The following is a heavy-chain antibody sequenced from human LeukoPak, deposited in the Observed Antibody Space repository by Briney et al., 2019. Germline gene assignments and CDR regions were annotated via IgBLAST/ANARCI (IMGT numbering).Heavy chain of an antibody. J-gene: IGHJ4*02. V-gene: IGHV3-23*01. Sequence: PGGSLRLSCAASGFTFSSYAMSWVRQAPGKGLEWVSAISGSGGSTYYADSVKGRFTISRDNSKNTLYLQMNSLRAEDTAVYYCANQYYYGSGSPKRRYYFDYWGQGTLVTVPS. CDR2: ISGSGGST. CDR3: ANQYYYGSGSPKRRYYFDY. CDR1: GFTFSSYA. D-gene: IGHD3-10*01.